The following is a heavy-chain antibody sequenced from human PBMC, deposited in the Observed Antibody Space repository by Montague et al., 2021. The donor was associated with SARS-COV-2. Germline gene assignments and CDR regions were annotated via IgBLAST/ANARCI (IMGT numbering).Heavy chain of an antibody. J-gene: IGHJ3*01. V-gene: IGHV1-18*01. CDR3: VISKCYSATCYYPENAFDV. D-gene: IGHD2/OR15-2a*01. CDR1: GYIFSDHG. Sequence: SVKVSCKASGYIFSDHGISWVRQAPGQGLEWLGWISPYNEKTNYLPKFRGRVAMSTDTSTTTAYMELTSLRSDDTATYYCVISKCYSATCYYPENAFDVWGQGTMVTVSS. CDR2: ISPYNEKT.